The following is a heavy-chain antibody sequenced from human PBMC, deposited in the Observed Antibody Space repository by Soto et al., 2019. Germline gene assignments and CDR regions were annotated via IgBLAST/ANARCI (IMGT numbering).Heavy chain of an antibody. J-gene: IGHJ3*02. V-gene: IGHV3-48*01. CDR2: ISSSSSTI. CDR1: GFSFGSYS. Sequence: GVSLRLSCAASGFSFGSYSMNWFRQAPGKGLEWVSYISSSSSTIYYADSVKGRFTISRDNAKNSLYLQMNSLRAEDTAVYYCARGYYYDSSGYPTVDAFDIWGQGRMVTVSS. D-gene: IGHD3-22*01. CDR3: ARGYYYDSSGYPTVDAFDI.